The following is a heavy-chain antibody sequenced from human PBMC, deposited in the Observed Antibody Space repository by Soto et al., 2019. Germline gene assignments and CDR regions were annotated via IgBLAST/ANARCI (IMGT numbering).Heavy chain of an antibody. J-gene: IGHJ5*02. D-gene: IGHD4-17*01. Sequence: QVQLVESGGGVVQPGRSLRLSCAASGFTFSSYGMHWVRQAPGKGLEWVAVISYDGSNKYYADSVKGRFTISRDNSKNTVYLQMNSLCAEDTAVYYCAKPAMDYGDYALNWFDPWGQGTLVTVSS. CDR3: AKPAMDYGDYALNWFDP. CDR2: ISYDGSNK. CDR1: GFTFSSYG. V-gene: IGHV3-30*18.